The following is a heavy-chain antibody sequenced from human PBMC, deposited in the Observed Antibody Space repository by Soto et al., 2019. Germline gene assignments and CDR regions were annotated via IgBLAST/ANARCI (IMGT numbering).Heavy chain of an antibody. Sequence: QVPLVQSGAEVKKPGSSVRVSCTPSGGTFSSYTISWVRQAPGQGLEWMGRIVPITGMTRYAQKFQGRLTITAVTSTTTAYLELSSLTSEDLAVYFCSRGVASLVDSWGQGTQVTVSS. D-gene: IGHD2-15*01. CDR2: IVPITGMT. J-gene: IGHJ4*02. CDR3: SRGVASLVDS. CDR1: GGTFSSYT. V-gene: IGHV1-69*02.